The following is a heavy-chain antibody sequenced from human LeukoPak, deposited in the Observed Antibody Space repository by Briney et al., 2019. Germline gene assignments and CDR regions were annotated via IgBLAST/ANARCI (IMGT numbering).Heavy chain of an antibody. D-gene: IGHD4/OR15-4a*01. CDR3: ARDLYDYGSY. CDR2: ISSDGSIK. V-gene: IGHV3-30-3*01. CDR1: EFSFSYYA. J-gene: IGHJ4*02. Sequence: PGRSLRLSCAASEFSFSYYAMHWVRQAPGKGLEWVAVISSDGSIKYYADSVKGRFTISRDNSKNTLYLQMNSLRAEDTAVYYCARDLYDYGSYWGQGTLVTVSS.